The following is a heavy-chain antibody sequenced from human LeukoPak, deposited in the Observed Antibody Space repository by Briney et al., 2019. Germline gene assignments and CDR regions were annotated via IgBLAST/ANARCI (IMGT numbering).Heavy chain of an antibody. J-gene: IGHJ4*02. Sequence: SETLSLTCTVSGASIGSSGYYWGWIRQPPGKGLEWIGSIYSSGNTYYNPSLKSRVTISVDTSKNQFSLKLSSVTAADTAVYYCARHRNYYDSGGYGPFEYWGQGTLVTVSS. V-gene: IGHV4-39*01. D-gene: IGHD3-22*01. CDR2: IYSSGNT. CDR3: ARHRNYYDSGGYGPFEY. CDR1: GASIGSSGYY.